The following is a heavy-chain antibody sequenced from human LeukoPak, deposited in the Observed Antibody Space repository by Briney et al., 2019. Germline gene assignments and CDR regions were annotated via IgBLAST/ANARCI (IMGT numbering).Heavy chain of an antibody. V-gene: IGHV3-33*01. CDR3: ARGITIFGVVTRPDY. Sequence: GRSLRLSCAASGFTFSSYGMHWVRQAPGKGLEWVAVIWYDGSNKYYADSVKGRFTISRDNSKNTLYLLMNSLRAEDTAVYSCARGITIFGVVTRPDYWGQGTLVTVSS. CDR2: IWYDGSNK. D-gene: IGHD3-3*01. CDR1: GFTFSSYG. J-gene: IGHJ4*02.